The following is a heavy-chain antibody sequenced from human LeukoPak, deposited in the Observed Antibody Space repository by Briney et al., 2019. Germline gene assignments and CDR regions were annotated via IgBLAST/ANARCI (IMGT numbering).Heavy chain of an antibody. J-gene: IGHJ3*02. CDR1: GFTFSSYA. Sequence: GRSLRLSCAASGFTFSSYAMHWVRQAPGKGLEWVAVISYDGSNKYYADSVKGRFTISRDNSKNTLYPQMNSLRAEDTAVYYCARVAPWLEAFDIWGQGTMVTVSS. D-gene: IGHD5-12*01. CDR3: ARVAPWLEAFDI. V-gene: IGHV3-30-3*01. CDR2: ISYDGSNK.